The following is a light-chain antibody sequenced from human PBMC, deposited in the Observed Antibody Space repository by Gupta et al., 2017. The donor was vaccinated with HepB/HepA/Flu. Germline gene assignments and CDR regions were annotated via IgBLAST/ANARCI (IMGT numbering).Light chain of an antibody. Sequence: DIVMTQSPLSLPVTPGEPDSISCRSSQSLLHSNGYNYLDWYLQKPGQSPQLLIYLGSNRASGVPDRFSGSGSGTDFTLKISRVEAEDVGVYYCMQALQTPLFGQGTRLEIK. CDR3: MQALQTPL. V-gene: IGKV2-28*01. CDR2: LGS. CDR1: QSLLHSNGYNY. J-gene: IGKJ5*01.